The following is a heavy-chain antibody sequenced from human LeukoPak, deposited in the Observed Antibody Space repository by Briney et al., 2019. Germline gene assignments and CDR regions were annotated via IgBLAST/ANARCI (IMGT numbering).Heavy chain of an antibody. V-gene: IGHV3-30*04. Sequence: PGRSLRLSCAASGFTFSSYAVHWVRQAPGKGLEWVAVISYDGSNKYYADSVKGRFTISRDNSKNTLYLQMNSLRAEATAVYYCARPAAAGTAWFDPWGQGTLVTVSS. CDR1: GFTFSSYA. CDR3: ARPAAAGTAWFDP. J-gene: IGHJ5*02. D-gene: IGHD6-13*01. CDR2: ISYDGSNK.